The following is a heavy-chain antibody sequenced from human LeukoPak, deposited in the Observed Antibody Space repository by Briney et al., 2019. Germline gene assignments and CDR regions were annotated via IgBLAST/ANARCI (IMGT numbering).Heavy chain of an antibody. J-gene: IGHJ4*02. CDR3: AKDGRITMIVVGLNYFDY. D-gene: IGHD3-22*01. V-gene: IGHV3-23*01. CDR1: GFTFSSYA. Sequence: GGSLRLSCAASGFTFSSYAMSWARQAPGKGLEWVSAISGSGGSTYYADSVKGRFTISRDNSKNTLYLQMNSLRAEDTAVYYCAKDGRITMIVVGLNYFDYWGQGTLVTVSS. CDR2: ISGSGGST.